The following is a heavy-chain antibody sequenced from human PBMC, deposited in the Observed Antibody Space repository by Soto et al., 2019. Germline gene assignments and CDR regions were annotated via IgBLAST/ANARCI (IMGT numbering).Heavy chain of an antibody. CDR1: GYTFASYG. V-gene: IGHV1-18*01. Sequence: QVQLVQSGAEVKKPGASVKVSCKASGYTFASYGISWVRQAPGQGLEWMGWISAYNGNTNYAQKLQGRVTMTTDTSTRTAYMELRRLRSDDTAVYYCARDTYGSGAGYWGQGTLVTVSS. CDR3: ARDTYGSGAGY. CDR2: ISAYNGNT. J-gene: IGHJ4*02. D-gene: IGHD3-10*01.